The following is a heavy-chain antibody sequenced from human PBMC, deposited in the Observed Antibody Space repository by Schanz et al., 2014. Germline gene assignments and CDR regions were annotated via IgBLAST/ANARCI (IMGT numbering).Heavy chain of an antibody. V-gene: IGHV1-69*02. D-gene: IGHD1-1*01. Sequence: QVQLVQSGAEVKKPGSSVKVSCKASRSTFSSYTISWVRQARGQGLEWVGRFIPILDVANYAQQFQGRVSFTASKSASTAYMELSSLRYEDTALYCCARGTMAGTFDIWGQGTMVTVSS. CDR1: RSTFSSYT. CDR2: FIPILDVA. J-gene: IGHJ3*02. CDR3: ARGTMAGTFDI.